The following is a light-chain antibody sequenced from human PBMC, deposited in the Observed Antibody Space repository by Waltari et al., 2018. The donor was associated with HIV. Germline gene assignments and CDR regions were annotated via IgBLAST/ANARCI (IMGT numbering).Light chain of an antibody. V-gene: IGLV2-23*01. Sequence: QSALTQPASVSGSHGQSIPISCTGPSSDVGSYTLVSWSRQPPGVAPKLMIYDGSKRPSGVSTRFSDSKSGNTASLTISGLQAEDEADYYCCSYAGSSVYVFGSGTEVAVL. CDR1: SSDVGSYTL. J-gene: IGLJ1*01. CDR3: CSYAGSSVYV. CDR2: DGS.